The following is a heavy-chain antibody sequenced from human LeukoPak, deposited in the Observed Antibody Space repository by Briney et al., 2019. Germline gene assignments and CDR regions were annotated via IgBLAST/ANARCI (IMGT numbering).Heavy chain of an antibody. CDR3: VRGLNRPNYDSSSCKYNWFDP. V-gene: IGHV4-34*01. CDR2: IDHRGSA. D-gene: IGHD3-22*01. J-gene: IGHJ5*02. Sequence: SETLSLTCAVYGGSFSGYHWSWVRQTPVKGLEWIGEIDHRGSANYNPSLKSRVTISVDTPKNQFFLKLTSVTAADTAIYYCVRGLNRPNYDSSSCKYNWFDPWGQGILVTVSS. CDR1: GGSFSGYH.